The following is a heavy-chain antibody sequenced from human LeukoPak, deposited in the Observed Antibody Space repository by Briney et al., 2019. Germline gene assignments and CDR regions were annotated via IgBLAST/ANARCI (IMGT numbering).Heavy chain of an antibody. V-gene: IGHV1-8*01. J-gene: IGHJ5*02. CDR3: ARTYYYGSGSYYSLQP. CDR1: GYTFTSYD. CDR2: MNPNSGNT. Sequence: GASVTASCKASGYTFTSYDINWVRQATGQGLEWMGWMNPNSGNTGYAQKFQGRVTMTRNTSISTAYMELSSLRSEDTAVYYCARTYYYGSGSYYSLQPWGQGTLVTVSS. D-gene: IGHD3-10*01.